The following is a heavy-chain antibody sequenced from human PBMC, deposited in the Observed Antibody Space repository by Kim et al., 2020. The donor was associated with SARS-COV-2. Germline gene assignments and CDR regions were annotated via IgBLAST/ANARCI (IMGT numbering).Heavy chain of an antibody. D-gene: IGHD4-17*01. CDR2: ISNDEIRK. CDR1: GLTFSSHA. J-gene: IGHJ4*02. V-gene: IGHV3-30*04. CDR3: TRETNLSGDYPRYF. Sequence: GGSLRLSCVVSGLTFSSHAMHWVRQAPGRGLEWVAVISNDEIRKYYTDSVKGRFTISRDTSKNTLYLQMDSLRAEDTAVYYCTRETNLSGDYPRYFWGPGTLVTVSS.